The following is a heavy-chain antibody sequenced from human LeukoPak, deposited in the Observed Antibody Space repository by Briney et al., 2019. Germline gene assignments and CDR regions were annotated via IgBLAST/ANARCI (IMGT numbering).Heavy chain of an antibody. V-gene: IGHV3-23*01. D-gene: IGHD3-10*01. CDR2: ISGSGGST. Sequence: TPRLSCAVSGVTLSSYAMTWVAEAPGNGLEWVSGISGSGGSTYYADSVKGRFTISRDNSKNTLYLQMNSLRAEDTAVYYCAKGTGYYGSGSFDYWGQGTLVTVSS. CDR1: GVTLSSYA. J-gene: IGHJ4*02. CDR3: AKGTGYYGSGSFDY.